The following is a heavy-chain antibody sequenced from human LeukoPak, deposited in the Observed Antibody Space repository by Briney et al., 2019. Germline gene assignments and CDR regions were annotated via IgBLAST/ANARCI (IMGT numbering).Heavy chain of an antibody. CDR2: IIPIFGTS. CDR3: ATSTVDTAMFDY. J-gene: IGHJ4*02. V-gene: IGHV1-69*06. D-gene: IGHD5-18*01. CDR1: GGTFSSYA. Sequence: GASVKVSCKASGGTFSSYAINWVRQAPGQGLEWMGGIIPIFGTSNYAHKFQGRVTMTEDTSTDTAYMELSSLRSEGTAVYYCATSTVDTAMFDYWGQGTLVTVSS.